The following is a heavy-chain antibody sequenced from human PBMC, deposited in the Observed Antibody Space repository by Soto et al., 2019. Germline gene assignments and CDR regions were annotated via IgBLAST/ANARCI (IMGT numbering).Heavy chain of an antibody. J-gene: IGHJ4*02. V-gene: IGHV4-4*02. CDR3: ARGLGGDYPVLDY. CDR1: GGSLSSSNW. CDR2: IYHSGST. D-gene: IGHD4-17*01. Sequence: PSETLSLTCAVSGGSLSSSNWWSWVRQPPGKGLEWIGEIYHSGSTNYNPSLKSRVTISVDKSKNQFSLKLSSVTAADTAVYYCARGLGGDYPVLDYWRQGTLVTVSS.